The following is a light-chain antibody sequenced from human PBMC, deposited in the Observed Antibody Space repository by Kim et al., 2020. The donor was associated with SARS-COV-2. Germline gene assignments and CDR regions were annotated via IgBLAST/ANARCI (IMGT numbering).Light chain of an antibody. Sequence: DIQMTQSPSSLSASVGDRVTITCRASQSISNSLNWYLQKPGKAPKLLIYHASSLQSGVPSRFSGSGSGTDFTLTISSLQPDDSATYYCHETYSALRTFGQGTKVEIK. CDR1: QSISNS. J-gene: IGKJ1*01. V-gene: IGKV1-39*01. CDR2: HAS. CDR3: HETYSALRT.